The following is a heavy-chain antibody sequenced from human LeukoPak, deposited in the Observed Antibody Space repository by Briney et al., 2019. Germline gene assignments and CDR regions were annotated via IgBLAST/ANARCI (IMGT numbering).Heavy chain of an antibody. CDR1: GGSFSGYY. Sequence: SETLSLTCAVYGGSFSGYYWSWLRQPPGKGLEWIGEINHSGSTNYNPSLKSRVTISVDTSKNQFSLKLSSVTAADTAVYYCARGPMIVVVAPFDYWGQGTLVTVSS. CDR2: INHSGST. V-gene: IGHV4-34*01. D-gene: IGHD3-22*01. CDR3: ARGPMIVVVAPFDY. J-gene: IGHJ4*02.